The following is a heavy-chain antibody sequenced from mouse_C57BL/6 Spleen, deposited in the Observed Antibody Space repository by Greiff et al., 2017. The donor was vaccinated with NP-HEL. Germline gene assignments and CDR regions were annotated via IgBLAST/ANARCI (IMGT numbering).Heavy chain of an antibody. V-gene: IGHV5-4*01. CDR2: ISDGGSYT. CDR3: ARDYGRD. J-gene: IGHJ3*01. Sequence: VQLKESGGGLVKPGGSLKLSCAASGFTFSSYAMSWVRQTPEKRLEWVATISDGGSYTYYPDNVKGRFTISRANAKNNLYLQMSHLKSEDTAMYYCARDYGRDWGQGTLVTVSA. CDR1: GFTFSSYA. D-gene: IGHD2-1*01.